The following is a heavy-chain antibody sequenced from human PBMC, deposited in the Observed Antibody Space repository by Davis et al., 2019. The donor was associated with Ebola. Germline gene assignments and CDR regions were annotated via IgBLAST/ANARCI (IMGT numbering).Heavy chain of an antibody. CDR2: INPSGGST. CDR1: GSTFTSYY. V-gene: IGHV1-46*01. CDR3: ARDLNEGMITMIVVGRGLGMDV. Sequence: AASVKVSCKASGSTFTSYYMHWVRQAPGQGLEWMGIINPSGGSTSYAQKFQGRVTMTRDTSTSTVYMELSSLRSEDTAVYYCARDLNEGMITMIVVGRGLGMDVWGQGTTVTVSS. D-gene: IGHD3-22*01. J-gene: IGHJ6*02.